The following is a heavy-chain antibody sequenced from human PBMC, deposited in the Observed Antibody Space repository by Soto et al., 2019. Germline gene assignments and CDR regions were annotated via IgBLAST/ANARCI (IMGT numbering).Heavy chain of an antibody. Sequence: SETLSLTCTVSGGSISSGGYCWSWIRQHPGKGLEWIGCISNSGSTYYNSSLKSRVTISVDTSENQFSLKLTSVTDADTAVYYCARGVLLWGQGTLVPVSS. J-gene: IGHJ4*02. CDR2: ISNSGST. CDR3: ARGVLL. V-gene: IGHV4-31*02. CDR1: GGSISSGGYC.